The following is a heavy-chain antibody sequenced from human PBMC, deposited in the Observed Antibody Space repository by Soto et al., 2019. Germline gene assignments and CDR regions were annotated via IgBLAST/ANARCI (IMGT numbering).Heavy chain of an antibody. CDR3: ARGAAPHLYGMDV. V-gene: IGHV4-31*03. D-gene: IGHD2-15*01. Sequence: PSETLSLTCTVSGGSISSGGYYWSWIRQHPGKGLEWIGYIYYSGSTYYNPSLKSRVTISVDTSKNQFSLKLSSVTAADTAVYYCARGAAPHLYGMDVWGQGTTVTASS. CDR1: GGSISSGGYY. CDR2: IYYSGST. J-gene: IGHJ6*02.